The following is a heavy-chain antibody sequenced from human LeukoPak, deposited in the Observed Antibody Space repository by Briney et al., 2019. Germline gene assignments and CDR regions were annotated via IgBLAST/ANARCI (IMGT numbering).Heavy chain of an antibody. V-gene: IGHV4-59*01. CDR2: IYYSGST. Sequence: SETLSLTCTVSGGSISSYYGSWIRQPPGKGLEWIGYIYYSGSTGYNPSLKSRVTISVDTSKNQFSLKLSSVTAADTAVYYCARSYNSRGYYYYGMDVWAKGPRSPSP. CDR1: GGSISSYY. D-gene: IGHD3-22*01. CDR3: ARSYNSRGYYYYGMDV. J-gene: IGHJ6*02.